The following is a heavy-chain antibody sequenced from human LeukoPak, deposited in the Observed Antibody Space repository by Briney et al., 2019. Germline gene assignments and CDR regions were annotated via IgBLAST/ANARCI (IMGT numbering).Heavy chain of an antibody. Sequence: RASVKVSCKVSGYTLTELSMHWVRQAPGQGLEWMGWMNPNSGNTGYAQKFQGRVTMTRNTSISTAYMELSSLRSEDTAVYYCARGRRGYSYGYWGQGTLVTVSS. CDR2: MNPNSGNT. D-gene: IGHD5-18*01. V-gene: IGHV1-8*01. CDR3: ARGRRGYSYGY. CDR1: GYTLTELS. J-gene: IGHJ4*02.